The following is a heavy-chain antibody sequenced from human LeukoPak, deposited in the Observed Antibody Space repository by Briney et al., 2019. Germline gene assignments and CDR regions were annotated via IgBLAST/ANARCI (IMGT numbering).Heavy chain of an antibody. Sequence: GGSLRLSCAASGFTFSTYALNWVRQAPGKGLEWVSAISDSGGAIYYADPVKGVVTLSRDNSTNSLFLQMNSLRAEDTAVYYCARIGSAAFTDYWGQGTLVTVSS. CDR1: GFTFSTYA. CDR2: ISDSGGAI. CDR3: ARIGSAAFTDY. J-gene: IGHJ4*02. V-gene: IGHV3-23*01. D-gene: IGHD3-3*02.